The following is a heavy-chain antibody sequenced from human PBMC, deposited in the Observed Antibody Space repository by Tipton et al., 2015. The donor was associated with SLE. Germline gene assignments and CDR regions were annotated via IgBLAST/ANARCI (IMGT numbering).Heavy chain of an antibody. CDR2: SHYSGST. CDR3: AVGDESSGHSFDY. J-gene: IGHJ4*02. V-gene: IGHV4-59*12. Sequence: LRLSCSVSAGSISSYYWSWIRQAPGKGLEWIGYSHYSGSTSYNSSLKSRVVISIDTSKNQFSLKLFSVIAADTAVYFCAVGDESSGHSFDYWGQGTLVPASS. D-gene: IGHD3-22*01. CDR1: AGSISSYY.